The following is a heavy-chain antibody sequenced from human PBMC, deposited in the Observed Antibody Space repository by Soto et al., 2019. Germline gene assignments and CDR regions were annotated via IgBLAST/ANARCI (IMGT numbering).Heavy chain of an antibody. CDR1: GGSISSSSYY. V-gene: IGHV4-39*01. D-gene: IGHD3-10*01. Sequence: SDTLSLTCTVSGGSISSSSYYWGWIRQPPGKGLEWIGSIYYSGSTYYNPSLKSRVTISVDTSKNQFSLKLSSVTAADTAVYYCARGYLMVRGVITFYYYDGMDVWGQGTTVT. CDR2: IYYSGST. J-gene: IGHJ6*01. CDR3: ARGYLMVRGVITFYYYDGMDV.